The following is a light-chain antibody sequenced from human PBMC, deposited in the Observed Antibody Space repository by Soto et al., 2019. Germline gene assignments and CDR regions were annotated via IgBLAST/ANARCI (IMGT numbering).Light chain of an antibody. CDR1: SSDVGGYNY. V-gene: IGLV2-14*01. Sequence: QSVLTQPASVSGSPGQSITISCTGTSSDVGGYNYVSWYQQHPGKAPKLMIYEVSNRPSGVSNRFSGSKSGTTASLRISGLQAEDEADYYCSSHTRSSTSVVCGGGTQLTVL. CDR2: EVS. CDR3: SSHTRSSTSVV. J-gene: IGLJ2*01.